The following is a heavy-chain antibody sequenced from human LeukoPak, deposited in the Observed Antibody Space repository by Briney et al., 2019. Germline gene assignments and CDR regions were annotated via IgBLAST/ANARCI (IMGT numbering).Heavy chain of an antibody. D-gene: IGHD6-19*01. V-gene: IGHV3-23*01. CDR1: GFTFSSYA. CDR2: ISGSGGST. J-gene: IGHJ6*02. CDR3: AKLGSGWSKGVYYYYGMDV. Sequence: GGSLRLSCAASGFTFSSYAMSWVRQAPGKGLEWVSAISGSGGSTYYADSVKGRFTISRDNSKNTLYLQMNNLRAEDTAVYYCAKLGSGWSKGVYYYYGMDVWGQGTTVTVSS.